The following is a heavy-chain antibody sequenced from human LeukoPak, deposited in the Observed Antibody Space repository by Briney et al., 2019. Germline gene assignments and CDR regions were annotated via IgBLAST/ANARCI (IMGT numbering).Heavy chain of an antibody. Sequence: ASVKVSCKASGYTFTSYGISWVRQAPGQGLEWMGWISAYNGNTNYAQKLQGRVTMTTDTSTSTAYMELNSLRAEDTAVYYCARDQITMARGVIARSTAYCKYYYMDVWGKGTTVTVSS. CDR2: ISAYNGNT. CDR3: ARDQITMARGVIARSTAYCKYYYMDV. CDR1: GYTFTSYG. V-gene: IGHV1-18*01. D-gene: IGHD3-10*01. J-gene: IGHJ6*03.